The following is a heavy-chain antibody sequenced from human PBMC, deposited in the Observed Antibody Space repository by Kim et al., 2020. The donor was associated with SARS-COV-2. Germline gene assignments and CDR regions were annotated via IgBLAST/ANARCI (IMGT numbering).Heavy chain of an antibody. CDR2: INHSGST. CDR3: ARVGDTAKAPVSH. CDR1: GGSFSDYY. V-gene: IGHV4-34*01. J-gene: IGHJ4*02. Sequence: SETLSLTCAVYGGSFSDYYWSWIRQPPGKGLEWIGEINHSGSTNYNPSLKSRVTISIDTSKNHFSLKLSSVTAADTAIYYCARVGDTAKAPVSHWGQGTLVTVSS. D-gene: IGHD5-18*01.